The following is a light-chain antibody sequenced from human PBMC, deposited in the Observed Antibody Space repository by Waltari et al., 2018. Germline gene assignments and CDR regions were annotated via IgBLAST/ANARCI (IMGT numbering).Light chain of an antibody. CDR3: SSYTSSGTVI. V-gene: IGLV2-14*03. J-gene: IGLJ2*01. CDR2: DVS. Sequence: QSALTQPASFSGSPGQSITISCTVTGRDVVSYVYVSWYQQHPGKGPKLMIFDVSNRPSGVSNRFSGSKSGNTASLTISGLQAEDEDDYYCSSYTSSGTVIFGGGTKLTVL. CDR1: GRDVVSYVY.